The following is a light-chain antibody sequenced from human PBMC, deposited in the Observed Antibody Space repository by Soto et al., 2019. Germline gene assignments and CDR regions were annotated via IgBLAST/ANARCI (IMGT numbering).Light chain of an antibody. CDR1: QTISNY. V-gene: IGKV1-39*01. Sequence: DIQMTQSPSSLSAFVGDRVTITCRASQTISNYLNWYQQRPGKAPKLLIYLASSLQSGVPSRFGGSGSGPDFSLTSSRLQPEDSATYYCQQSYGPPITFGQGTRLEI. J-gene: IGKJ5*01. CDR2: LAS. CDR3: QQSYGPPIT.